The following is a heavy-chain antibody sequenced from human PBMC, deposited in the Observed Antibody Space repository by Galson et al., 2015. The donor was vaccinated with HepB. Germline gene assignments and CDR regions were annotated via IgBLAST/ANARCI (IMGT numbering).Heavy chain of an antibody. J-gene: IGHJ6*02. CDR1: GFTFSSYW. CDR3: ARDLSYYYDSSGYQGPLYYYYGMDV. Sequence: SLRLSCAASGFTFSSYWMSWVRQAPGKGLEWVANIKQDGSEKYYVDSVKGRFTISRDNAKNSLYLQMNSLRAEDTAVYYCARDLSYYYDSSGYQGPLYYYYGMDVWGQGTTVTVSS. D-gene: IGHD3-22*01. V-gene: IGHV3-7*01. CDR2: IKQDGSEK.